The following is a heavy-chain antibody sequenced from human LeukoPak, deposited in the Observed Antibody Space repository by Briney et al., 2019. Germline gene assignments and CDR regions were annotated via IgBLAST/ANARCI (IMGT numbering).Heavy chain of an antibody. CDR2: FDPEDGET. Sequence: ASVKVSCKVSGYTLTELSMHWVRQAPGKGLEWMGGFDPEDGETIYAQKFQGRVTMTEDTSTDTAYMELSSLRSEDTAVYYCATDRTTGTHYGMDVWSKGTTVTVSS. CDR1: GYTLTELS. CDR3: ATDRTTGTHYGMDV. D-gene: IGHD1-1*01. J-gene: IGHJ6*04. V-gene: IGHV1-24*01.